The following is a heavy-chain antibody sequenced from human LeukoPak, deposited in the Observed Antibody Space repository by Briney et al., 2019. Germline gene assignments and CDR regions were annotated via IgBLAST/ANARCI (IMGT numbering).Heavy chain of an antibody. CDR1: GFTFSSYE. CDR3: ARGMDSSLGDAFDI. CDR2: ISSSGSTI. D-gene: IGHD6-19*01. Sequence: GGSLRLSCAASGFTFSSYEMNWVRQAPGKGLEWVSYISSSGSTIYYADSVKGRFTISRDNAKHSLYLQMNSLRAEDTAVYYCARGMDSSLGDAFDIWGQGTMVTVSS. V-gene: IGHV3-48*03. J-gene: IGHJ3*02.